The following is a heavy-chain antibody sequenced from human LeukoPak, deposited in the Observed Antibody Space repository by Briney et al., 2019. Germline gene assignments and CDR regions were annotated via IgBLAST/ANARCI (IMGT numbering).Heavy chain of an antibody. Sequence: GRFTISRDNAKNSLYLQMNSLRAEDTAVYYCARELTVVRGAFDIWGQGTMVTVSS. CDR3: ARELTVVRGAFDI. J-gene: IGHJ3*02. V-gene: IGHV3-11*06. D-gene: IGHD3-10*01.